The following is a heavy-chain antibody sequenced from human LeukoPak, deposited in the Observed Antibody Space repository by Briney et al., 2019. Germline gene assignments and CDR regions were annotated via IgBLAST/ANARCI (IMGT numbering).Heavy chain of an antibody. Sequence: PGGSLRLSCAASGFTFSTYGMHWVRQAPGKGLEWVAVISYDGSNKYYADSVKGRFTISRDNSKNTLYLQMNSLRAEDTAVYYCAKGRQRIVGAFNWFDPWGQGTLVTVSS. CDR1: GFTFSTYG. CDR3: AKGRQRIVGAFNWFDP. D-gene: IGHD1-26*01. V-gene: IGHV3-30*18. CDR2: ISYDGSNK. J-gene: IGHJ5*02.